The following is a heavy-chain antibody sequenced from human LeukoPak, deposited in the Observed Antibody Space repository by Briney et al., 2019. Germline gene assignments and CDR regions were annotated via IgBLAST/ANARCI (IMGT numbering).Heavy chain of an antibody. J-gene: IGHJ4*02. CDR2: ITASGTAM. CDR3: ASSGSYRFDY. D-gene: IGHD1-26*01. CDR1: GFTFTNYP. V-gene: IGHV3-48*02. Sequence: GGSLRLSCAASGFTFTNYPMHWVRQAPGKGLEWVLHITASGTAMFYADSVKGRFTISRDNAKNSLYLQMNSLRDEDTAVYYCASSGSYRFDYWGQGTLVTVSS.